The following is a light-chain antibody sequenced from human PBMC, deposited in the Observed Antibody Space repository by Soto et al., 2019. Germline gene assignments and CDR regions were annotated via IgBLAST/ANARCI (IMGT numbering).Light chain of an antibody. Sequence: EIVLTQSPGTLSLSPGERATLSCRASQSVTSSYLAWYQQKPGQAPRLLIYGAYNRATGIPDRFSGSGSGTDFTLTTCRLEPEDFAVYYCQEYGTSRTFGLGTKVEIK. CDR1: QSVTSSY. V-gene: IGKV3-20*01. CDR2: GAY. CDR3: QEYGTSRT. J-gene: IGKJ1*01.